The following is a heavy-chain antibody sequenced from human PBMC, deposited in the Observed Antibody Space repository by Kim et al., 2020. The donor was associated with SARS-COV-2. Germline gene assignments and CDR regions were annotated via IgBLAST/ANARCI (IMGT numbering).Heavy chain of an antibody. V-gene: IGHV3-7*01. CDR3: ARAPDGGYCGMDV. D-gene: IGHD2-15*01. J-gene: IGHJ6*02. Sequence: YADSVKGRFTISRDNAKNSLYLQMSSLRAEDTAVYYCARAPDGGYCGMDVWGQGTTVTVSS.